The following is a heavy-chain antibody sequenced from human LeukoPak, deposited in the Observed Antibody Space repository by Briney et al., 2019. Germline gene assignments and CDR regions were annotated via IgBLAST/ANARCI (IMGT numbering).Heavy chain of an antibody. Sequence: GGSLRLSCAASGFTFRTYGMHWVRQAPGKGLEWVTFIRYDGSNKNYADSVKGRFTISRDNSKNTLYLQMNSLRVEDTAVYYCARDSGDGDYTPDMDLWGKGTTVTVSS. D-gene: IGHD2-21*02. CDR3: ARDSGDGDYTPDMDL. J-gene: IGHJ6*03. V-gene: IGHV3-30*02. CDR2: IRYDGSNK. CDR1: GFTFRTYG.